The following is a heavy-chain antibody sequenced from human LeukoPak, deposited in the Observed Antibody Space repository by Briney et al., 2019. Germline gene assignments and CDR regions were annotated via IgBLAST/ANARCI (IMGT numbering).Heavy chain of an antibody. V-gene: IGHV3-30*18. CDR1: GFTFDDYA. CDR2: ISYDGSNK. Sequence: PGGSLRLSCAASGFTFDDYAMHWVRQAPGKGLEWVAVISYDGSNKYYADSVKGRFTISRDNSKNTLYLQMNSLRAEDTAVYYCAKARRLLTAVDYWGQGTLVTVSS. CDR3: AKARRLLTAVDY. J-gene: IGHJ4*02. D-gene: IGHD3-10*01.